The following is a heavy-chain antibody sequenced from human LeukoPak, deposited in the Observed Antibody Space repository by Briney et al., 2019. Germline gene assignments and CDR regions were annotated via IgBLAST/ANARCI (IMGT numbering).Heavy chain of an antibody. CDR3: ARYVFGAHFDY. V-gene: IGHV3-21*04. Sequence: GGSLRLSSAASGFTFSSYSMNWVRQAPGKGLEWVSSITSDSRYIFYADSVKGRFTISRDNAKSSLYLQMNSLRAEDTALYYCARYVFGAHFDYWGQGTLVTVSS. J-gene: IGHJ4*02. CDR1: GFTFSSYS. CDR2: ITSDSRYI. D-gene: IGHD3-10*02.